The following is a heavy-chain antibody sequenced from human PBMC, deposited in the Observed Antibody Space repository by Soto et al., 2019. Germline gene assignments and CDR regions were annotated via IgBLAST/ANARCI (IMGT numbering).Heavy chain of an antibody. Sequence: EVQLLESGGGLVQPGGSLRLSCAASGFTFSSYAMSWVRQAPGKGLEWVSAISGSGGSTYYADSVKGRFTISRDNSKNTLYLQMNSLRAEDTAVYYCAKGARVNDYNTEVYYYYYYYMDVWGKGTTVTVSS. CDR2: ISGSGGST. CDR1: GFTFSSYA. J-gene: IGHJ6*03. CDR3: AKGARVNDYNTEVYYYYYYYMDV. V-gene: IGHV3-23*01. D-gene: IGHD4-4*01.